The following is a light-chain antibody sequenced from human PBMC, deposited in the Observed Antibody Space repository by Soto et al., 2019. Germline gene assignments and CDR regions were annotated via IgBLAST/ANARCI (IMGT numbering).Light chain of an antibody. J-gene: IGLJ3*02. V-gene: IGLV2-14*02. Sequence: QSALTQPASVSGSPGQSITISCIGTSSDVGNYELVSWYQQLPGKAPKLIIYEVSNRPSGVSDRFSGSKSGNTASLTISGLQAEDEADYYCSSFATTSTLLFGGGTKVTVL. CDR3: SSFATTSTLL. CDR1: SSDVGNYEL. CDR2: EVS.